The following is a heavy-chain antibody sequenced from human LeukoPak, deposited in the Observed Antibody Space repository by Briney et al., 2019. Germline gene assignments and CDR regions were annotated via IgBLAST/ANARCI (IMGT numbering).Heavy chain of an antibody. CDR1: GFTFGDYA. V-gene: IGHV4-34*01. CDR2: INHSGST. D-gene: IGHD2-15*01. Sequence: GSLRLSCTASGFTFGDYAMSWIRQPPGKGLEWIGEINHSGSTNYNPSLKSRVTISVDTSKNQFSLKLSSVTAADTAVYYCARLKLHTSYYFDYWGQGTLVTVSS. CDR3: ARLKLHTSYYFDY. J-gene: IGHJ4*02.